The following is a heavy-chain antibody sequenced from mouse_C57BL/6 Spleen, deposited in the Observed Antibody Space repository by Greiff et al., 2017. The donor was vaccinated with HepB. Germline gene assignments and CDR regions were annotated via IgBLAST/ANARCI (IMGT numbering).Heavy chain of an antibody. Sequence: VHLVESGAELVKPGASVKMSCKASGYTFTTYPIEWMKQNHGKSLEWIGNFHPYNDDTKYNEKFKGKATLTVEKSSSTVYLELSRLTSDDSAVYYCARGNYGSFLYAMDYWGQGTSVTVSS. D-gene: IGHD1-1*01. J-gene: IGHJ4*01. CDR2: FHPYNDDT. CDR1: GYTFTTYP. CDR3: ARGNYGSFLYAMDY. V-gene: IGHV1-47*01.